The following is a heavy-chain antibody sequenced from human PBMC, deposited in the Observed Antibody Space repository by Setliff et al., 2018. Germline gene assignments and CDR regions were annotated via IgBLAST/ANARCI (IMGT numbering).Heavy chain of an antibody. D-gene: IGHD4-17*01. J-gene: IGHJ4*02. V-gene: IGHV4-61*02. CDR3: ASYPIYGDYPGHC. Sequence: SETLSLTCTVSGGSISSGSYYWSWIRQPAGKGLEWIGRIYTSGSTNYNPSLKSRVTISVDTSKNQFSLKLSSVTAADTAVYYCASYPIYGDYPGHCWGQGTLVTVSS. CDR1: GGSISSGSYY. CDR2: IYTSGST.